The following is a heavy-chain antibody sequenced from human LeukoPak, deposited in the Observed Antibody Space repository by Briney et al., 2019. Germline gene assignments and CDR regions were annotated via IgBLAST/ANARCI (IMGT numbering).Heavy chain of an antibody. Sequence: SQTLSLTCTVSGGSISSGDYYWSWIRQPPGKGLEWFGYIYYSRSTYYNPSLKSRVIISVDKSKNQFSLKLSSVTAADTAVYYCARVPYDILTGSTYYYGMDVWGQGTTVTVSS. CDR3: ARVPYDILTGSTYYYGMDV. CDR1: GGSISSGDYY. CDR2: IYYSRST. V-gene: IGHV4-30-4*01. J-gene: IGHJ6*02. D-gene: IGHD3-9*01.